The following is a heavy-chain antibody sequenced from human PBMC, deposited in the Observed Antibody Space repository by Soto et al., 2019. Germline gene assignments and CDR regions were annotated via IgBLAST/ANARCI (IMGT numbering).Heavy chain of an antibody. CDR2: IYYSGST. D-gene: IGHD3-3*01. Sequence: SETLSLTCTVSGGSISSGGYYWSWIRQHPGKGLEWIGYIYYSGSTYYNPSLKSRVTISVDTSKNQFSLKLSSVTAADTAVYYCARSGGYYTVTPGYFDYWGQGTLVTVYS. J-gene: IGHJ4*02. CDR3: ARSGGYYTVTPGYFDY. CDR1: GGSISSGGYY. V-gene: IGHV4-31*03.